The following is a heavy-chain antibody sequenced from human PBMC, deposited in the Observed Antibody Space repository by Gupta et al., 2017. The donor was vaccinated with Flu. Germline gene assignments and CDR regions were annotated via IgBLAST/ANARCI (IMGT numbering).Heavy chain of an antibody. V-gene: IGHV4-31*03. D-gene: IGHD3-10*01. CDR2: VHSSGGT. CDR3: ARRGTYFFDF. J-gene: IGHJ4*02. Sequence: QLQLQESGPRLVKPSQTLSLTCTVSGGSANVYSFFWSWLRQLPGKGLEWIGYVHSSGGTYYNPSLKSRLMLSIDTSKNQFSLDVTSVTAADTAMYYCARRGTYFFDFWGQGALVTVSS. CDR1: GGSANVYSFF.